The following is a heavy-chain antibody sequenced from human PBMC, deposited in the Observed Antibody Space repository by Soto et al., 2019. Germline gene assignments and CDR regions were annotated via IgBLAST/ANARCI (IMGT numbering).Heavy chain of an antibody. CDR3: ARGDATKIVVTTYYGMDV. CDR1: GGSLSNYG. CDR2: IIPVFGTA. J-gene: IGHJ6*02. D-gene: IGHD4-17*01. Sequence: QVQLVQSGAEVKKPGSSVKVSCKASGGSLSNYGISWVRQAPGQGLEWMGGIIPVFGTANYAQKFQGRVTITADESTSIVYMDVTSLRYEDTAVYYCARGDATKIVVTTYYGMDVWGQGTTVTVSS. V-gene: IGHV1-69*12.